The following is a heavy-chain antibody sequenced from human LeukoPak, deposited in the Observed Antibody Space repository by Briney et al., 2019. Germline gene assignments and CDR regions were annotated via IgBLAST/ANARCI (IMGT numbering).Heavy chain of an antibody. D-gene: IGHD3-10*01. CDR1: GFTFSSYS. CDR3: ARDLDNYYGSGSYYLPFDY. CDR2: ISSSSSTI. Sequence: GGSLRLSCAASGFTFSSYSMNWVRQAPGKGLEWVSYISSSSSTIYYADSVKGRFTISRDNAKNSLYLQMNSLRAEDTAVYYCARDLDNYYGSGSYYLPFDYWGQGTLVTVSS. V-gene: IGHV3-48*01. J-gene: IGHJ4*02.